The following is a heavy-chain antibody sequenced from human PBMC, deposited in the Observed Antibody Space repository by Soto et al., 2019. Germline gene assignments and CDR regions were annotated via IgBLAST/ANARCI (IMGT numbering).Heavy chain of an antibody. J-gene: IGHJ6*03. Sequence: QVQLVESGGGVVKPGGSLRLSCAASGFTFSDYDMSWIRQAPGKGLEWVSYISSNGSTIYYADSVKGRFTISRDNAKNSLYLQMNSLRAEDTAVYYCARVGSGWLLTQYYYYYYMDVWGKGTTVTVSS. D-gene: IGHD6-19*01. V-gene: IGHV3-11*01. CDR1: GFTFSDYD. CDR2: ISSNGSTI. CDR3: ARVGSGWLLTQYYYYYYMDV.